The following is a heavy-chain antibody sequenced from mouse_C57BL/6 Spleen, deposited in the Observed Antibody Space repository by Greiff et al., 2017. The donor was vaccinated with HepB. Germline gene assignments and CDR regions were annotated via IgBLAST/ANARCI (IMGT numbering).Heavy chain of an antibody. D-gene: IGHD1-1*01. CDR1: GFTFSDYG. V-gene: IGHV5-17*01. CDR3: ARRDYYGSSLDY. J-gene: IGHJ2*01. CDR2: ISSGSSTI. Sequence: VQLKESGGGLVKPGGSLKLSCAASGFTFSDYGMHWVRQAPEKGLEWVAYISSGSSTIYYADTVKGRFTISRDNAKNTLFLQMTSLRSEDTAMYYCARRDYYGSSLDYWGQGTTLTVSS.